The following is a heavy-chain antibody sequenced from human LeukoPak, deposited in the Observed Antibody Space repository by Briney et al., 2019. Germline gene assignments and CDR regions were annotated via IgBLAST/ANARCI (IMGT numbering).Heavy chain of an antibody. CDR1: GLTFSSYA. CDR2: ISGSGGTT. V-gene: IGHV3-23*01. J-gene: IGHJ4*02. Sequence: GGSLTLSCAASGLTFSSYAMSWVRQAPGQGLELVSAISGSGGTTYYADSVKGRFTISRDNSKNTLYLQMNSLRAEDTAVYYCARDLHRIKDYWGQGTLVTVSS. CDR3: ARDLHRIKDY. D-gene: IGHD2-15*01.